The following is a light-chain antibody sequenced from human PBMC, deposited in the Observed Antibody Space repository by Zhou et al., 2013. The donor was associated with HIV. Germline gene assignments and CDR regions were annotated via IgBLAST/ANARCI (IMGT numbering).Light chain of an antibody. CDR3: QQYNNLYT. CDR2: KAS. Sequence: DIQMTQSPSTLSASVGDRVTITCRASQSISNWLAWYQQKPGKAPKLLIYKASSLESGVPSRFGGSGSGTEFTLTISSLQPDDFATYYCQQYNNLYTFGQGTKLEIK. CDR1: QSISNW. V-gene: IGKV1-5*03. J-gene: IGKJ2*01.